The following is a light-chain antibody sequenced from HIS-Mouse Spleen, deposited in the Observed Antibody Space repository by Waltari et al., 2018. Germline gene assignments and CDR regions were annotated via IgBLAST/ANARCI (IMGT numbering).Light chain of an antibody. CDR1: QSVSSN. CDR2: GAS. J-gene: IGKJ4*01. V-gene: IGKV3-15*01. CDR3: QQYDNLPLT. Sequence: EIVMTQSPATLSVSPGERATLSCRASQSVSSNLAWYQQKPGQAHRLLIYGASTRATGIPARFSGSGSGTEFTLTISSMQSEDFAVYYCQQYDNLPLTFGGGTKVEIK.